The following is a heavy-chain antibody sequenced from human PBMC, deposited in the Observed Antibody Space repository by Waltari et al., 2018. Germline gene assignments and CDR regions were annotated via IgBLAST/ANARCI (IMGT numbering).Heavy chain of an antibody. CDR2: ISSSSSYI. CDR1: GFTFSSYS. J-gene: IGHJ4*02. CDR3: ARSEGLVGAADY. Sequence: EVQLVESGGGLVKPGGSLRLSCAASGFTFSSYSMNWVRQAPGKGLDWGSSISSSSSYIYYADSVKGRFTISRDNAKNSLYLQMNSLRAEDTAVYYCARSEGLVGAADYWGQGTLVTVSS. D-gene: IGHD1-26*01. V-gene: IGHV3-21*01.